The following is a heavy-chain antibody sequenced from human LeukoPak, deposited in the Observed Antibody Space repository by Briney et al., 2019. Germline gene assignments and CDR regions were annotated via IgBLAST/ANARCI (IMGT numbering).Heavy chain of an antibody. J-gene: IGHJ1*01. Sequence: SGPTLVNPTQTLTLTCTFSGFSVSTSGVGVGWIRQPPGKALEWLALIYWNDDKSYSPSLKSRLTITKDTSRNQVVLTMTNMGPVDTATYYCARMVMAPSYFQDWGQGTLVTVSS. V-gene: IGHV2-5*01. CDR3: ARMVMAPSYFQD. CDR1: GFSVSTSGVG. CDR2: IYWNDDK. D-gene: IGHD2-21*01.